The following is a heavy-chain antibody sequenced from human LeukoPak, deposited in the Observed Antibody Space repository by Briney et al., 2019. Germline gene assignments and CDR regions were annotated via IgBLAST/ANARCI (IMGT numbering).Heavy chain of an antibody. CDR1: GFTFSNHW. Sequence: GGSLRLSCAASGFTFSNHWMHWVRQAPGKGLVWVSRIDERGSNAMYADSVKGRFSISKDNAKNTVNLQMNSLRAEDTGVYYCIRDEALWRLDYWGQGTLFTVSS. V-gene: IGHV3-74*03. CDR2: IDERGSNA. J-gene: IGHJ4*02. CDR3: IRDEALWRLDY. D-gene: IGHD2-21*01.